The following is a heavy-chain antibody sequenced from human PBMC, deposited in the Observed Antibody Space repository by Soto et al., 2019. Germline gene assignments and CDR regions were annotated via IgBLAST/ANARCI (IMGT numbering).Heavy chain of an antibody. CDR1: GFTFSSYW. J-gene: IGHJ4*02. CDR3: ARGNLPIVVVPAAIDY. V-gene: IGHV3-74*01. CDR2: INTDGSTT. Sequence: EVQLVESGGGLVQPGGSLRLSCAASGFTFSSYWMHWVRQTPGKGLEWVSRINTDGSTTNYADSVKGRFTIFRDNAKNTLYLQMNGLRVEDTAVFYCARGNLPIVVVPAAIDYWGQGTQVTVSS. D-gene: IGHD2-2*01.